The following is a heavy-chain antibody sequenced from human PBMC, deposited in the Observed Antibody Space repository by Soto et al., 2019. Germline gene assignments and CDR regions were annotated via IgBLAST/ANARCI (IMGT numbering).Heavy chain of an antibody. CDR3: ARDRSTTAMGYGMDV. Sequence: ASVKVSCKASGYTFTGYYMHWVRLAPGQGLEWMGWINPNSGGTNYAQKFQGWVTMTRDTSISTAYMELSRLRSDDTAVYYCARDRSTTAMGYGMDVWGQGTTVTVSS. CDR1: GYTFTGYY. J-gene: IGHJ6*02. CDR2: INPNSGGT. D-gene: IGHD5-18*01. V-gene: IGHV1-2*04.